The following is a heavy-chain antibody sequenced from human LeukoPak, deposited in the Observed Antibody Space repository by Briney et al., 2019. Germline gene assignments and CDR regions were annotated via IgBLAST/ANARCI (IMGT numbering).Heavy chain of an antibody. CDR3: ARCTGPGIAPDY. CDR2: IKQDGSEK. J-gene: IGHJ4*02. CDR1: GFTFSSYS. D-gene: IGHD6-13*01. V-gene: IGHV3-7*01. Sequence: PGGSLRLSCAASGFTFSSYSMNWVRQAPGKGLEWVANIKQDGSEKYYVDSVKGRFTISRDNAKNSLYLQMNSLRAEDTAVYYCARCTGPGIAPDYWGQGTLVTVSS.